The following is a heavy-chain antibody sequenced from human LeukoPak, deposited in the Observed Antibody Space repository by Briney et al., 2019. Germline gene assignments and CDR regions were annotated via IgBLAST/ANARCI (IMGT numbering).Heavy chain of an antibody. Sequence: GASVKVSCKASRYTFTDYYLHWVRQAPGQGLEWMGWINPNSGATNYAQKFQGRVTMTRDTSISTAYMELSRLRSDDAALYYCARLGIQLRAFDIWGQGTMVTVSS. J-gene: IGHJ3*02. CDR1: RYTFTDYY. D-gene: IGHD1-1*01. V-gene: IGHV1-2*02. CDR3: ARLGIQLRAFDI. CDR2: INPNSGAT.